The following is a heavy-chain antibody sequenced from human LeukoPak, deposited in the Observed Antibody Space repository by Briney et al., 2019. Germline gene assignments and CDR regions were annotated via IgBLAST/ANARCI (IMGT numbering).Heavy chain of an antibody. Sequence: SETLSLTCTVSGGFISSYYWTWIRQHPGKRLEWIAYIYYSGSANYNPSLKSRVTISVDTSKNQFSLKLNSVTAADTAVYYCARFDRHGYNLDYWGQGTLVTVSS. J-gene: IGHJ4*02. V-gene: IGHV4-59*08. CDR3: ARFDRHGYNLDY. D-gene: IGHD5-12*01. CDR1: GGFISSYY. CDR2: IYYSGSA.